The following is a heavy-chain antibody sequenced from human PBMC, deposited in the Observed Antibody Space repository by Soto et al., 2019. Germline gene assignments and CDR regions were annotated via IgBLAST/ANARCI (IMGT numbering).Heavy chain of an antibody. D-gene: IGHD3-10*01. V-gene: IGHV1-69*06. CDR2: TMPVFGTV. J-gene: IGHJ6*02. CDR1: RGTFGNYA. Sequence: QVQLVQSGAEVQKPGSSVKVSCKASRGTFGNYAVSWVRQAPGQGLEWMGGTMPVFGTVNYEQKFQGRVTISEDKFTNTDYMELSSLRSEDTAVYYCARVSVPGIYGEDVWGQGTTVTVSS. CDR3: ARVSVPGIYGEDV.